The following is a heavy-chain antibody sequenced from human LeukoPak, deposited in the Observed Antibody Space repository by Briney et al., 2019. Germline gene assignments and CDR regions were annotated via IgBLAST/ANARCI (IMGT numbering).Heavy chain of an antibody. V-gene: IGHV4-38-2*01. CDR3: ARQGRSSSSEPFDI. CDR2: IYHSGST. Sequence: SETLSLTCAVSGYSISGGYYWGWIRQPPGKGLEWIGSIYHSGSTYYNPSLKSRVTISVDTSKNQFSLKLSSVTAADTAVYYCARQGRSSSSEPFDIWGQGTMVTVSS. CDR1: GYSISGGYY. D-gene: IGHD6-13*01. J-gene: IGHJ3*02.